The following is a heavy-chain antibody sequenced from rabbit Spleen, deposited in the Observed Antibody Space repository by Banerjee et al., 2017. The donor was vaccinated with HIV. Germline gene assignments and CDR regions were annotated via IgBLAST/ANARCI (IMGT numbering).Heavy chain of an antibody. CDR1: AFSFSRGYD. CDR3: ARGSATMTLVITGYYLSL. V-gene: IGHV1S43*01. D-gene: IGHD2-1*01. CDR2: IYTGNSKT. Sequence: QQQLVESGGGLVKPGASLTLTCKASAFSFSRGYDMCWVRQAPGKGLEWIACIYTGNSKTYYASWVNGRFTISRSTSLNTVTLQMTSLTAADTATYFCARGSATMTLVITGYYLSLWGPGTLVTVS. J-gene: IGHJ4*01.